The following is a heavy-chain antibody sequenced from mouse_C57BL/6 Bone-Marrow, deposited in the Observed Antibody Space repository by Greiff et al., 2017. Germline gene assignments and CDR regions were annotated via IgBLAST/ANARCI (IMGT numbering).Heavy chain of an antibody. CDR2: LWSGGST. D-gene: IGHD2-4*01. CDR1: GFSLPSYG. V-gene: IGHV2-2*01. Sequence: QVQLQQSGPGLVQPSQCLSITCTVSGFSLPSYGVHWVRQSPGQGLEWLGVLWSGGSTDYNAAFISRLSISKYNSNSQVFFKMNILQADDTAIYYCARNEDDYPSFAVWGPGTLVTVAA. J-gene: IGHJ3*01. CDR3: ARNEDDYPSFAV.